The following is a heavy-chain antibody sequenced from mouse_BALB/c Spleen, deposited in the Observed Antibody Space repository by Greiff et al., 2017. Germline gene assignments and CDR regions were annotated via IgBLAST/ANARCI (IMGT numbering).Heavy chain of an antibody. CDR3: ARGNYAY. Sequence: QVQLQQPGAELVKPGAPVKLSCKASGYTFTSYWMNWVKQRPGRGLEWIGRIDPSDSETHYNQKFKDKATLTVDKSSSTAYIQLSSLTSEDSAVYYCARGNYAYWGQGTLVTVSA. CDR2: IDPSDSET. J-gene: IGHJ3*01. V-gene: IGHV1-69*02. D-gene: IGHD2-1*01. CDR1: GYTFTSYW.